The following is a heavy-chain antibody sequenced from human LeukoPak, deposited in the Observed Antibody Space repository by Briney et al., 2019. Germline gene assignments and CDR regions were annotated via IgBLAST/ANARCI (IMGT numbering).Heavy chain of an antibody. CDR2: ISYDGSNK. Sequence: PGGSLRLSCAASGFTFSSYAMHWVRQAPGKGLEWVAVISYDGSNKYYADSVKGRFTISRDNSKSTLYLQMNSLRAEDTAVYYCARDNYVLIGLQHWGQGTLVTVSS. CDR1: GFTFSSYA. V-gene: IGHV3-30-3*01. CDR3: ARDNYVLIGLQH. J-gene: IGHJ1*01. D-gene: IGHD3-10*02.